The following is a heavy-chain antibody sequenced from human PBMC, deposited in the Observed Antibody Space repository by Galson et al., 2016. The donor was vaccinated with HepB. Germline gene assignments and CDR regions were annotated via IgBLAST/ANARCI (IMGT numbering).Heavy chain of an antibody. D-gene: IGHD3-10*01. CDR2: ISRNGSTK. CDR3: ARDQSSGQIHFLFDY. J-gene: IGHJ4*01. Sequence: SLRLSCAASGFTFNDYSMNWVRQAPGKGLEWLSDISRNGSTKHYADSVKGRFTISRDNAKNSLFLQMNSLRAEDTAIYYCARDQSSGQIHFLFDYWGRGTLITVS. V-gene: IGHV3-48*01. CDR1: GFTFNDYS.